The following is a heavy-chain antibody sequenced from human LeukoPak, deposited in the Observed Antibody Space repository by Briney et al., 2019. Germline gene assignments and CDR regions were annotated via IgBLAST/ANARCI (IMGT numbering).Heavy chain of an antibody. Sequence: SETLSLTCTVSGGSISSGGYYWSWIRQHPGKGLEWIGYIYYSGSTYYNPSLKSRVTISVDTSKNHFSLKLSSVTAADTAVYYCARVGYYARAFDIWGQGTMVTVSS. D-gene: IGHD3-10*01. J-gene: IGHJ3*02. CDR1: GGSISSGGYY. CDR3: ARVGYYARAFDI. CDR2: IYYSGST. V-gene: IGHV4-31*03.